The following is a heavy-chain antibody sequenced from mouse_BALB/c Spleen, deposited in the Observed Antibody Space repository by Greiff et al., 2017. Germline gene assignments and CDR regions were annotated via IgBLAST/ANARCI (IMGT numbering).Heavy chain of an antibody. CDR1: GFNIKDTY. CDR3: ARNYYGSSPHYYAMDY. CDR2: IDPANGNT. Sequence: VQLQQSGAELVKPGASVKLSCTASGFNIKDTYMHWVKQRPEQGLEWIGRIDPANGNTKYDPKFQGKATITADTSSNTAYLQLSSLTSEDTAVYYCARNYYGSSPHYYAMDYWGQGTSVTVSS. D-gene: IGHD1-1*01. V-gene: IGHV14-3*02. J-gene: IGHJ4*01.